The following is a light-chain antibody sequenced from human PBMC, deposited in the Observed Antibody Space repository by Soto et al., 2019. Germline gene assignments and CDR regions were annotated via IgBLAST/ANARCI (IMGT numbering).Light chain of an antibody. V-gene: IGKV3-15*01. Sequence: EIVMTQSPATLSVCPGERVTLSCRASQSVSSNLAWYQQKPGQAPRLLIHGASTRATGTPARFSGSGSGTEFTLTISSLQPDDFATYYCQQYNSYSFGQGTKVDIK. CDR1: QSVSSN. CDR3: QQYNSYS. CDR2: GAS. J-gene: IGKJ1*01.